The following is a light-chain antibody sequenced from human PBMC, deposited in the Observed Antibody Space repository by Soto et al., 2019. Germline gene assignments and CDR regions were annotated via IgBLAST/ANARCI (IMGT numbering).Light chain of an antibody. CDR2: GAS. CDR1: QSVSSN. Sequence: EIVMTQSPATLSVSPGERATLSCRASQSVSSNLGWYQQKPGQAPRLLIYGASTRATGIPARFSGSGSGTEFTLTISSLQSEDLALYHCQQYNNWPLTFGGGTKVEIK. J-gene: IGKJ4*01. V-gene: IGKV3-15*01. CDR3: QQYNNWPLT.